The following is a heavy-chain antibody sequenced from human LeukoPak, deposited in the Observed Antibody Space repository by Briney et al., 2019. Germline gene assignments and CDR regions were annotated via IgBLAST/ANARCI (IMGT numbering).Heavy chain of an antibody. J-gene: IGHJ6*03. CDR3: ARTHSSSWYNYYYYYYMDV. Sequence: SETLSLTCAVYGGSFSGYYWRWIRQPPGKGLEWIGEINHSGSTNYNPSLKSRVTISVDTSKNQFSLKLSSVTAADTAVYYCARTHSSSWYNYYYYYYMDVWGKGTTVTVSS. V-gene: IGHV4-34*01. CDR2: INHSGST. D-gene: IGHD6-13*01. CDR1: GGSFSGYY.